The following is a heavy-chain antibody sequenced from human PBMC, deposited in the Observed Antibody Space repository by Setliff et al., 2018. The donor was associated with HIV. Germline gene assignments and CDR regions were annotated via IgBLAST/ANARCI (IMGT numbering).Heavy chain of an antibody. CDR2: INPSGGST. Sequence: GASVKVSCKASGYTFITYYMHWVRQAPGQGLEWMGIINPSGGSTNYAQKFQGRVTMTRDTSTSTVYMELSSLRSEDTAVYYCASVNSGSYVGPLDFWGQGTMVTVSS. CDR3: ASVNSGSYVGPLDF. J-gene: IGHJ3*01. D-gene: IGHD1-26*01. V-gene: IGHV1-46*01. CDR1: GYTFITYY.